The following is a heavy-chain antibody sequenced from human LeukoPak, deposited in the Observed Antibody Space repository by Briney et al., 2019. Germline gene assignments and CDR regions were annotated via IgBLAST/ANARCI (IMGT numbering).Heavy chain of an antibody. CDR3: ARDMFLEWSGFDY. Sequence: PGGSLRLSYAASGFTFSSYAMHWVRQAPGKGLEWVAVISYDGSNKYYADSVKGRFTISRDNSKNTLYLQMNSLRAEDTAVYYCARDMFLEWSGFDYWGQGTLVTVSS. D-gene: IGHD3-3*01. V-gene: IGHV3-30-3*01. CDR1: GFTFSSYA. J-gene: IGHJ4*02. CDR2: ISYDGSNK.